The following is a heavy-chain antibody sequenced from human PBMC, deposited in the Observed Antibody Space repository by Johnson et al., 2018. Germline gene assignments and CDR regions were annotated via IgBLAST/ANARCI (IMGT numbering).Heavy chain of an antibody. D-gene: IGHD6-13*01. CDR1: GFTFSSYG. CDR3: ARDLWDSSSSYAFDI. J-gene: IGHJ3*02. CDR2: ISYDGSNK. Sequence: QVQLVESGGGLVQPGRSLRLSCAASGFTFSSYGMHWVRQAPGKGLEWVAVISYDGSNKYYADSVKGRFTISRNNSKNTLFLQLNSLRAEDTAVYYCARDLWDSSSSYAFDIWGQGTMVTVSS. V-gene: IGHV3-30*03.